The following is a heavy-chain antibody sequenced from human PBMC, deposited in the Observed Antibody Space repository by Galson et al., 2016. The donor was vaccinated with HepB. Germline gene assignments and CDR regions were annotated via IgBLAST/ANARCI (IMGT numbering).Heavy chain of an antibody. Sequence: PALVKPTQTLTLTCTFSGFTLSTSKMGVGWIRQPPGKALEWLALMFWYEDKHYSPSLKTRLTITHDTSKNQVVLTVANLDPVDTATYYCAHLRWDRGTYYFDYWGQGTLVTVSS. J-gene: IGHJ4*02. CDR1: GFTLSTSKMG. CDR2: MFWYEDK. CDR3: AHLRWDRGTYYFDY. D-gene: IGHD4-23*01. V-gene: IGHV2-5*01.